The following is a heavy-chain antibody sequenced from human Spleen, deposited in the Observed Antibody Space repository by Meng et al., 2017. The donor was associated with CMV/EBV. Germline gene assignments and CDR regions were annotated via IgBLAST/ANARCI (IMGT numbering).Heavy chain of an antibody. V-gene: IGHV4-59*01. CDR1: GGSISSYY. CDR3: ARSGSGFQYYFDY. Sequence: CTVSGGSISSYYWSWIRQPPGKGLEWIGYIYYSGSTNYNPSLKSRVTISVDTSKNQFSLKVSSVTAADTAVYYCARSGSGFQYYFDYWGQGTLVTVSS. J-gene: IGHJ4*02. D-gene: IGHD3-22*01. CDR2: IYYSGST.